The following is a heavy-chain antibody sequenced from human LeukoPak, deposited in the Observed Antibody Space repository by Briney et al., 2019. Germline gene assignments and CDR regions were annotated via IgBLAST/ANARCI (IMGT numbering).Heavy chain of an antibody. J-gene: IGHJ6*02. V-gene: IGHV3-48*03. D-gene: IGHD1-7*01. CDR3: ARNFIAMDV. CDR2: ISGGGTTI. CDR1: GFTFSSYE. Sequence: GGSLRFSCAASGFTFSSYEMNWVRQAPGKGLEWVSYISGGGTTIFYADSVKGRFTISRDNTKNSLYLQMNSLRDEDTAVYYCARNFIAMDVWGQGTTVTVSS.